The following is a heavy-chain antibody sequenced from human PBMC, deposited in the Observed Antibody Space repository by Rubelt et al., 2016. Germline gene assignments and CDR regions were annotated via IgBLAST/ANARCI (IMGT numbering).Heavy chain of an antibody. Sequence: QVQLQQWGAGLLKPSETLSLTCAVYGGSFSGYYWSWIRQPPGKGLEWIGEINHSGSTNYNPSPKSRGTISVDTSKNQFSLKLSSVTAAATAVYYCARGRYYYDSSGYYCDYWGQGTLVTVSS. CDR3: ARGRYYYDSSGYYCDY. CDR2: INHSGST. D-gene: IGHD3-22*01. V-gene: IGHV4-34*01. J-gene: IGHJ4*02. CDR1: GGSFSGYY.